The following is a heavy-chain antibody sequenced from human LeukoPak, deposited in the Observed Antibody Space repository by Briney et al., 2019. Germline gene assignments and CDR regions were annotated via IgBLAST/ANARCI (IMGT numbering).Heavy chain of an antibody. CDR3: ARLSLYDTRNDY. CDR1: GGSFSGYY. V-gene: IGHV4-34*01. D-gene: IGHD3-22*01. CDR2: INHSGST. J-gene: IGHJ4*02. Sequence: PETLSLACAVYGGSFSGYYWSWIRQPPGKGLEWIGEINHSGSTNYNPSLKSRVTISVDTSKNQFSLKLSSVTAADTAVYYCARLSLYDTRNDYWGQGTLVTVSS.